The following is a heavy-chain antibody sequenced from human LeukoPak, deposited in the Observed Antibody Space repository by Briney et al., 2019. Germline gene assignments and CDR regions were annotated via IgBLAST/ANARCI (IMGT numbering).Heavy chain of an antibody. V-gene: IGHV1-69*05. CDR2: IIPIFGTT. D-gene: IGHD5-12*01. Sequence: SVKVSCKASGGTFSSHAISWVRQAPGQGLEWVGGIIPIFGTTNYAQKFQGRVTIITDESTSTGYMELRSLRSDDTAVYYFARGDSGYDYGFDNWGHGTLVTVSS. CDR3: ARGDSGYDYGFDN. CDR1: GGTFSSHA. J-gene: IGHJ4*01.